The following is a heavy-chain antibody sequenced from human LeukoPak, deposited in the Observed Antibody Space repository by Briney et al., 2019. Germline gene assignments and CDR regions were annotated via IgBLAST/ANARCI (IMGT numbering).Heavy chain of an antibody. J-gene: IGHJ4*02. V-gene: IGHV1-2*02. D-gene: IGHD2-21*01. CDR3: ATYCGADCVPGDY. Sequence: ASVKVSCKAFGYTFTDHYVHWVRQAPGQGLEWMGWINPKSGDTKYVQKLQGRLTMTRDTSLRTAYMELTRLRSDDTAVFYCATYCGADCVPGDYWGQGTLVTVSS. CDR1: GYTFTDHY. CDR2: INPKSGDT.